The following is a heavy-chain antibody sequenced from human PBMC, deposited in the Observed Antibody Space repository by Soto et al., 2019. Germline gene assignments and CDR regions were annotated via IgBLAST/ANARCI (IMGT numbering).Heavy chain of an antibody. Sequence: PGGSLRLSCAASGFTFSDYYMSWIRQAPGKGLEWVSYISSSGSTIYYADSVKGRFTISRDNAKNSLYLQMNSLRAEDTAVYYCARDLVEMATISYGMDVWGQGTTVTVSS. CDR1: GFTFSDYY. CDR2: ISSSGSTI. CDR3: ARDLVEMATISYGMDV. V-gene: IGHV3-11*01. D-gene: IGHD5-12*01. J-gene: IGHJ6*02.